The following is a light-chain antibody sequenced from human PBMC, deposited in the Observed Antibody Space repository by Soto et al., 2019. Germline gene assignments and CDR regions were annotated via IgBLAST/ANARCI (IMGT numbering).Light chain of an antibody. Sequence: QSALTQPASVSGSPGQSITISCTGTSSDMGGYESVSWYQEHPGKAPKLIIYEVSDRPSGVSNRFSGSRSANTASLTISGLQAEDEAYYYCSSYTNSSTPPWVFGTGTKLTVL. V-gene: IGLV2-14*01. CDR1: SSDMGGYES. CDR3: SSYTNSSTPPWV. J-gene: IGLJ1*01. CDR2: EVS.